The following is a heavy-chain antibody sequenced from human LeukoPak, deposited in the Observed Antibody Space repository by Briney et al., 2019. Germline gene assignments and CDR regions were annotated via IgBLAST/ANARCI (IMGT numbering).Heavy chain of an antibody. J-gene: IGHJ5*02. CDR1: GGSISSYY. CDR2: TYYSGTT. D-gene: IGHD6-13*01. V-gene: IGHV4-39*01. Sequence: PSETLSLTCTVSGGSISSYYWGWIRQPPGKGLEWIGSTYYSGTTSYNPSLKSRVTISVDTSKNQFSLMLTSVTASDTAVYFCGGAATGTVGWFDPWGQGTLVTVSS. CDR3: GGAATGTVGWFDP.